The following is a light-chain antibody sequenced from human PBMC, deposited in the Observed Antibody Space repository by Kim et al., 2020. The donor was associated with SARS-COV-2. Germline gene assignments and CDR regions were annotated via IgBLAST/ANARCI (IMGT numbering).Light chain of an antibody. CDR3: QQTSCLPT. V-gene: IGKV1-12*01. J-gene: IGKJ5*01. CDR1: QDIIYS. Sequence: DIQMTQSPSSVSASVGDSITISCRASQDIIYSLAWYQQKSGKAPNLLIYAATTRKNGVPPRFRARGSGTEFTLTISSLQPEDVATYYRQQTSCLPTFGGGTRVDIK. CDR2: AAT.